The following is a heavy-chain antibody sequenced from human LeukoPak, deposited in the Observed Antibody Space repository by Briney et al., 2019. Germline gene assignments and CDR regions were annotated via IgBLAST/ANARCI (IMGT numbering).Heavy chain of an antibody. CDR3: ARVSCGGGSCHDY. J-gene: IGHJ4*02. CDR2: INSGSSYT. V-gene: IGHV3-11*05. D-gene: IGHD2-15*01. CDR1: GFTFSDYY. Sequence: GSPRLSCAASGFTFSDYYMSWIGQAPWKGLEWVSYINSGSSYTNYAGSVKGRFTISRDNAKNSLYLQMNSLRAEDTAVYYCARVSCGGGSCHDYWGQATSATVSS.